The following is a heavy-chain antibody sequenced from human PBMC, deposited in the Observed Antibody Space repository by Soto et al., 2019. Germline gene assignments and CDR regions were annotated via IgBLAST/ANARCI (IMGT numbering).Heavy chain of an antibody. CDR1: GGSISSGGYY. CDR3: ARVRSITIFGVVRLAHYGMDV. D-gene: IGHD3-3*01. Sequence: PSETLSLTCTVSGGSISSGGYYWSWIRQHPGKGLEWIGYIYYSGSTYYNPSLKSRVTISVDTSKNQLSLKLSSVTAADTAVYYCARVRSITIFGVVRLAHYGMDVWGQGTTVTVSS. CDR2: IYYSGST. V-gene: IGHV4-31*02. J-gene: IGHJ6*02.